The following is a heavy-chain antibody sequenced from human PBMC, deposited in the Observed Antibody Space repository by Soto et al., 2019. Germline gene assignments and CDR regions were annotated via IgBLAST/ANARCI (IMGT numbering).Heavy chain of an antibody. CDR1: GGSISSSSYY. Sequence: SETLSLTCTVSGGSISSSSYYWGWIRXPPGKGLEWIGSIYYSGSTYYNPSLKSRVTISVDTSKNQFSLKLSSVTAADTAVYYCARSHCSGGSCYSYFRYWGQGTLVTV. V-gene: IGHV4-39*01. J-gene: IGHJ4*02. D-gene: IGHD2-15*01. CDR2: IYYSGST. CDR3: ARSHCSGGSCYSYFRY.